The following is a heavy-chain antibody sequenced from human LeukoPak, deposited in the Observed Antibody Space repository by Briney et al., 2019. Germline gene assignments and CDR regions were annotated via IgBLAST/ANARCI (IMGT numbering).Heavy chain of an antibody. V-gene: IGHV3-66*01. J-gene: IGHJ4*02. D-gene: IGHD3-22*01. CDR1: GFTVSSNY. CDR3: ARTKHTYYYDSSGYYPPDY. CDR2: IYSGSST. Sequence: GGSLRLSCAASGFTVSSNYMSWVRQAPGKGLEWVSVIYSGSSTYYADSVKGRFTISRDNSKNTLYLQMNSLRAEDTAVYYCARTKHTYYYDSSGYYPPDYWGQGTLVTVSS.